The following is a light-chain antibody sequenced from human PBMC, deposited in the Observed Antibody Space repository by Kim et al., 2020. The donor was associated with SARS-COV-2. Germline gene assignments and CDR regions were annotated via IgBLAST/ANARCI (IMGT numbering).Light chain of an antibody. CDR1: NKNY. CDR2: WAS. V-gene: IGKV4-1*01. J-gene: IGKJ2*01. Sequence: NKNYLAGYQQKPGQPPKLLIYWASTRESGVPDRFSGSGSGTDFTLTISSLQAEDVAVYYCQQYYTTPHAFGQGTKLEI. CDR3: QQYYTTPHA.